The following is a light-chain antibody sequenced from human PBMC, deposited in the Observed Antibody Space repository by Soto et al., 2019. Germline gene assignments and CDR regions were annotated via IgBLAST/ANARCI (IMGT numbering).Light chain of an antibody. CDR1: NSDVGIYDF. J-gene: IGLJ1*01. CDR2: EVS. CDR3: ISYTSDDVRYV. Sequence: QPVLTQPASVSGTPGQSITISCTGSNSDVGIYDFVSWYQHHPGRAPKLIVSEVSHRPSGVSNRFSGSKSGNTASLTISGLQSEDEADYYCISYTSDDVRYVFGTGTKLT. V-gene: IGLV2-14*01.